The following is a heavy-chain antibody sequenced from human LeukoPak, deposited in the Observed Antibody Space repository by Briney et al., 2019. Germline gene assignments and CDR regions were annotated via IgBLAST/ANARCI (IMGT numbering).Heavy chain of an antibody. CDR1: GFTFSSHL. V-gene: IGHV3-74*01. J-gene: IGHJ4*02. CDR2: ISSDGTYT. CDR3: AKEAYYYDSSGYYYVY. D-gene: IGHD3-22*01. Sequence: GGSLRLSCAASGFTFSSHLMHWVRQAPGKGLVWVSRISSDGTYTNYADSVRGRFTISRDNAKNTLYLQMNSLRAEDTAVYYCAKEAYYYDSSGYYYVYWGQGTLVTVSS.